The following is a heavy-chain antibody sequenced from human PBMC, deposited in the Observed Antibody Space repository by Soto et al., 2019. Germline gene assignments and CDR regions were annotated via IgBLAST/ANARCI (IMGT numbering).Heavy chain of an antibody. CDR2: ISPYNGTT. CDR3: ARDGERDTGLNFYYYLHGMDA. D-gene: IGHD1-1*01. CDR1: GYTFTTYG. J-gene: IGHJ6*02. Sequence: ASVKVSCKASGYTFTTYGISWVRQAPGQGLEWMGWISPYNGTTKYAEKFQGEMTMTTDTATSTAYMDLGSLRSDDTAVYYCARDGERDTGLNFYYYLHGMDAWGQGTRVTVSS. V-gene: IGHV1-18*04.